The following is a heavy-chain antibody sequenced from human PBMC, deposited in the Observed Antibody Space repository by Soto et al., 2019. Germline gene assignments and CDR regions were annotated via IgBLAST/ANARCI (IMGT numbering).Heavy chain of an antibody. CDR1: GYTFTSYY. CDR2: INPSGGST. Sequence: QVQLVQSGAEVKKPGASVKVSCKASGYTFTSYYMHWVRQAPGQGLEWMGIINPSGGSTSYAQKFQGRLTMTRDTSTSTVYMELSSLRSEDTAVYYCARAKGMGATMVRGVFDYWGQGTLVTVSS. J-gene: IGHJ4*02. CDR3: ARAKGMGATMVRGVFDY. D-gene: IGHD3-10*01. V-gene: IGHV1-46*01.